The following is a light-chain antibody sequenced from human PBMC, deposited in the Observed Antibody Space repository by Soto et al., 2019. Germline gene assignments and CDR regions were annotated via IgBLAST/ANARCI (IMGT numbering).Light chain of an antibody. J-gene: IGLJ2*01. Sequence: SYELTQPLSVSVALGQTARITCVGSNIGSKSVHWYQQKPGQAPLMVIYRDNNRPSGIPEQFSGSNSGNTATLTISRAQAGDEADYYCQVWDSHVVFGGGTQLTVL. CDR3: QVWDSHVV. CDR2: RDN. CDR1: NIGSKS. V-gene: IGLV3-9*01.